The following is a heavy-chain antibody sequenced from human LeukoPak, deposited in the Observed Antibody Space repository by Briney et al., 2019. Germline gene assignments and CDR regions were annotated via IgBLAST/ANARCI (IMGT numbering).Heavy chain of an antibody. V-gene: IGHV4-61*10. D-gene: IGHD1/OR15-1a*01. CDR1: GGSISSGRYY. CDR3: ARDRHWTNDWVFDS. CDR2: IYYNGYT. Sequence: SETLSLTCTVSGGSISSGRYYWSWIRQPAGKGLEWIGYIYYNGYTDYNPSLKSRVTISIHTSKNQFSLNLSSVTAADTAVYYCARDRHWTNDWVFDSWGQGTLVTVSS. J-gene: IGHJ4*02.